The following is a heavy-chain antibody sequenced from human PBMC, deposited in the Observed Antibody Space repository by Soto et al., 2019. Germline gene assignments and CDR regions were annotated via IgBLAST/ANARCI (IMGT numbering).Heavy chain of an antibody. CDR2: ISYDGSNK. V-gene: IGHV3-30*03. J-gene: IGHJ6*02. CDR3: ATGFLEWLLYLKRDYYYGMDV. Sequence: GGSLRLSCAASGFTFSSYGMHWVRQAPGKGLEWVAVISYDGSNKYYADSVKGRFTISRDNSKNTLYRQMNSLRAEDTAVYYCATGFLEWLLYLKRDYYYGMDVWGQGTTVTVSS. D-gene: IGHD3-3*01. CDR1: GFTFSSYG.